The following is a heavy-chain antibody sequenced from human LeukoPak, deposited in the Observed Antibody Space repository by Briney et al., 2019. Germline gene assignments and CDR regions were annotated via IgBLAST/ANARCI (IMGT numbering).Heavy chain of an antibody. Sequence: ASVKVSCKASGYTFTSYGISWVRQAPGQGLEWMGWISAYNGSTNYARKLQGRVTMTTDTSTSTAYMELRSLRSDDTAVYYCARSTLIYYDSSGYYDYWGQGTLVTVSS. CDR2: ISAYNGST. CDR1: GYTFTSYG. V-gene: IGHV1-18*01. D-gene: IGHD3-22*01. J-gene: IGHJ4*02. CDR3: ARSTLIYYDSSGYYDY.